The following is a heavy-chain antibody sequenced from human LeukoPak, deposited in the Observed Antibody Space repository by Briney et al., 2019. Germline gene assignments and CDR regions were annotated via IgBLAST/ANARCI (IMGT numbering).Heavy chain of an antibody. Sequence: SETLSLTCTVSGGSISSYYCSWIRQPPRKGLEWMGYIYYSGSANYNPSLKSRVTISVDTSKNQFSLKLSSVTAADTAVYYCARDIGGWNDAPHGEWWFDSWGQGTLVTVSS. CDR2: IYYSGSA. V-gene: IGHV4-59*01. CDR1: GGSISSYY. D-gene: IGHD1-1*01. J-gene: IGHJ5*01. CDR3: ARDIGGWNDAPHGEWWFDS.